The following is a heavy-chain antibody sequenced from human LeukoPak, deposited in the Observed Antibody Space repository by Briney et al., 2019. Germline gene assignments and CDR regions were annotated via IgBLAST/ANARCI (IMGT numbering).Heavy chain of an antibody. CDR3: ARSIIANFRLADY. Sequence: GGSLRLSCAASGFIVSSNYMSWVRQAPGKGLEWVSAISGSGGSTYYADSVKGRFTISRDNSKNTLYLQMNSLRAEDTAVYYCARSIIANFRLADYWGQGTLVTVSS. CDR2: ISGSGGST. V-gene: IGHV3-23*01. D-gene: IGHD6-19*01. J-gene: IGHJ4*02. CDR1: GFIVSSNY.